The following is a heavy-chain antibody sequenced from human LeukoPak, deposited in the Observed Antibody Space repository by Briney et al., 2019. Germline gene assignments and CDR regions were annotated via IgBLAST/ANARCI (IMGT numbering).Heavy chain of an antibody. Sequence: PGGSLRLSCAASGFTLSSYWMTWVRQAPGKGLEWVSTISGTGYYTYYADSVKGRFTISRDNSKNALYLQMNSLRAEDTAVYYCAKNHYGDLDAFDIWGQGTMVTVSS. V-gene: IGHV3-23*01. D-gene: IGHD4-17*01. J-gene: IGHJ3*02. CDR3: AKNHYGDLDAFDI. CDR2: ISGTGYYT. CDR1: GFTLSSYW.